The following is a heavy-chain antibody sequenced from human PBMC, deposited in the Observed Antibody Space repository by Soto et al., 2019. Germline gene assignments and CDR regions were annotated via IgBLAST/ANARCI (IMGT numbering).Heavy chain of an antibody. CDR3: ARITGDYGSVDP. CDR2: ISGYNGNT. CDR1: GYTFTSYG. V-gene: IGHV1-18*01. Sequence: QVQLVQSGAEVKKPGASVMVSCKASGYTFTSYGISWVRQAPGQGLEWMGWISGYNGNTKYAQKPQVRVTRTTDASTTPAYIELRRLISEDTGVYYSARITGDYGSVDPWGQGTLVTVPS. J-gene: IGHJ5*02. D-gene: IGHD4-17*01.